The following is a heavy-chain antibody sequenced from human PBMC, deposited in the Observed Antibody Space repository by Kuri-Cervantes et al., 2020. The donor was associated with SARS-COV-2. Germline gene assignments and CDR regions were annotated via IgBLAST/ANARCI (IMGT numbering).Heavy chain of an antibody. Sequence: SETLSLTCTFSGDSISRSTYYWGWIRQPPGKGLEWIGAIYYSGATYYNPSLKSRVIISVDTSKNQFSLNLRFVTATDTAVYYCAKGTGRLPYYMDVWGKGTTVTVSS. CDR3: AKGTGRLPYYMDV. D-gene: IGHD1-1*01. CDR2: IYYSGAT. V-gene: IGHV4-39*01. J-gene: IGHJ6*03. CDR1: GDSISRSTYY.